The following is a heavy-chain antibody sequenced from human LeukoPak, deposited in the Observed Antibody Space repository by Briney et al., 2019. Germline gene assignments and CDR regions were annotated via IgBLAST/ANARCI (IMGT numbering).Heavy chain of an antibody. V-gene: IGHV3-33*01. CDR1: GFTFSSYG. Sequence: PGGSLRLSCAAPGFTFSSYGMHWVRQAPGKGLEWVAVIWYDGSNKYYADSVKGRFTISRDNSKNTLYLQMNSLRAEDTAVYYCARIDSSSWYDAFDIWGQGTMVTVSS. CDR2: IWYDGSNK. J-gene: IGHJ3*02. CDR3: ARIDSSSWYDAFDI. D-gene: IGHD6-13*01.